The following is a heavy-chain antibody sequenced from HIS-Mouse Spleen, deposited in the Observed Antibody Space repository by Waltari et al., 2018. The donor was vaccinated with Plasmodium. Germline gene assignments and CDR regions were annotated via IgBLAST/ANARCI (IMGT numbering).Heavy chain of an antibody. CDR2: IKQDGSEK. Sequence: EGRLVESGGGVVQTGGSLRLACAVSGFTFRSYWMGWVRLAPGKGLEWVANIKQDGSEKYYVDSVKGRFTISRDNAKNSLYLQMNSLRAEDTAVYYCASSWYWYFDLWGRGTLVTGSS. J-gene: IGHJ2*01. D-gene: IGHD6-13*01. V-gene: IGHV3-7*01. CDR1: GFTFRSYW. CDR3: ASSWYWYFDL.